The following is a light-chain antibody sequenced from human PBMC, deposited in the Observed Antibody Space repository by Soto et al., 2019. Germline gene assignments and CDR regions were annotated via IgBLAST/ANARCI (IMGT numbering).Light chain of an antibody. CDR1: SSDVGAYDY. CDR3: SSYTGSSTYV. CDR2: DVS. J-gene: IGLJ1*01. Sequence: QSVLTQPASVSGSLGQSITISCTGTSSDVGAYDYVSWYQQYPGKAPKLMIYDVSNRPSGVSNRFSGSKSGNTASLTISGLQAEDESDYYCSSYTGSSTYVYGTGTKVTVL. V-gene: IGLV2-14*01.